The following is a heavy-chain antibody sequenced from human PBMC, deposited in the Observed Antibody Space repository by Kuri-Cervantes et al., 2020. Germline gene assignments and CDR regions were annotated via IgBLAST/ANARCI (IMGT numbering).Heavy chain of an antibody. CDR2: INHSGST. CDR1: GGSFSGYY. J-gene: IGHJ5*02. Sequence: GSLRLSCAVYGGSFSGYYWSWIRQPPGKGLEWIREINHSGSTNYNPSLKSRVTISVDTSKNQFSLNLSSVTGADTAVYYCASPYCSSTSCYENWFDPWGQGTLVTVSS. V-gene: IGHV4-34*01. CDR3: ASPYCSSTSCYENWFDP. D-gene: IGHD2-2*01.